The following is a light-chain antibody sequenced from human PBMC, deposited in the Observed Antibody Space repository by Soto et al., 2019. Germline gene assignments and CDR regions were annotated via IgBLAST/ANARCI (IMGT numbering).Light chain of an antibody. V-gene: IGLV3-27*01. CDR2: KDS. Sequence: SYELTQPSSVSVSPGQTARITCSGDVLAKKYARWFQQKPGQAPVLVIHKDSERPSGIPERFSGSSSGTTVTLTISGAQVEDEADYYCYSAADNNRVFGGGTKLTVL. CDR1: VLAKKY. J-gene: IGLJ3*02. CDR3: YSAADNNRV.